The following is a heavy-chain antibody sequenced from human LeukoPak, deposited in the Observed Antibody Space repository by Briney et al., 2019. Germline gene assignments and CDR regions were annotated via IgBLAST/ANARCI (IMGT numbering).Heavy chain of an antibody. D-gene: IGHD6-19*01. CDR1: GGSIRSGSYY. CDR3: ARARLCSSGWYYFDY. Sequence: SETLSLTCTVSGGSIRSGSYYWNWIRQPAGKGLEWIGRISTSGSTNYNPSLKSRVTVSVDTSKNQFSLKLSSVTAADTAVYYCARARLCSSGWYYFDYWGQGTLVTVSS. J-gene: IGHJ4*02. CDR2: ISTSGST. V-gene: IGHV4-61*02.